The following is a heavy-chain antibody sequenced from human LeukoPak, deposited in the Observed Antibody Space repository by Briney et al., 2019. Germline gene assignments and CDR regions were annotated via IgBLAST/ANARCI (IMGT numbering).Heavy chain of an antibody. V-gene: IGHV4-39*01. CDR2: IYYSGST. Sequence: SETLPLTCTVSGGSISSSSYYWGWIRQPPGKGLEWIGSIYYSGSTYYNPSLKSRVTISVDTSKNQFSLKLSSVTAADTAVYYCARQDATDHFDYWGQGTLVTVSS. J-gene: IGHJ4*02. D-gene: IGHD2-15*01. CDR3: ARQDATDHFDY. CDR1: GGSISSSSYY.